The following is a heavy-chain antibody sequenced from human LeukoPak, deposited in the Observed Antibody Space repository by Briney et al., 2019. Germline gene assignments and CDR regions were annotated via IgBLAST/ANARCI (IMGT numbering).Heavy chain of an antibody. Sequence: GGSLRLSCAASGFSFSSYGMHWVRQAPGKGLEWVAFIRYDENDKYYADSVKGRFTISRGNSKNTLYLQMNTLRPEDTAVYYCAKGYSSGYYNSFDYWGQGTLVTVSS. CDR2: IRYDENDK. J-gene: IGHJ4*02. CDR3: AKGYSSGYYNSFDY. D-gene: IGHD6-19*01. CDR1: GFSFSSYG. V-gene: IGHV3-30*02.